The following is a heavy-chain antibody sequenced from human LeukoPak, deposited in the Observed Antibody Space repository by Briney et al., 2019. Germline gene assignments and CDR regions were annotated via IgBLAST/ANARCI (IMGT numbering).Heavy chain of an antibody. V-gene: IGHV4-59*01. Sequence: SETLSLTCTVSGGTISSYYWSWIRQPPGKGLEWIGYIYYSGSTNYNPSHKSRVTIPVDTSKHQLSLQPSSVTAADTALYYCPRGNLIPVSFWFDPRGQGTLVTVSS. CDR2: IYYSGST. J-gene: IGHJ5*02. CDR3: PRGNLIPVSFWFDP. D-gene: IGHD3-16*01. CDR1: GGTISSYY.